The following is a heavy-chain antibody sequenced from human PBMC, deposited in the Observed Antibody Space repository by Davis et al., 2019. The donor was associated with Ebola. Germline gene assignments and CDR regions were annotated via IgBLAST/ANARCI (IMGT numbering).Heavy chain of an antibody. V-gene: IGHV4-34*01. Sequence: MPSETLSLTCAVHGGSVSGYYWSWIRQPPGKGLEWIGEINHSGSTNYNPSLKSRVTISVDTSENHFSLKLSSVTAADTAVYYCATGAYYGSGYYFDYWGQGTLVTVSS. J-gene: IGHJ4*02. CDR2: INHSGST. CDR3: ATGAYYGSGYYFDY. CDR1: GGSVSGYY. D-gene: IGHD3-10*01.